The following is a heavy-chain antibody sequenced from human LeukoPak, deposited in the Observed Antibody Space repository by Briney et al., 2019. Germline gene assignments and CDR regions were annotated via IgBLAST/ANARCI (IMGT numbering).Heavy chain of an antibody. CDR2: ISYDGSNK. CDR3: ARAAGTIFGVVPDY. Sequence: PGRSLRLSCAASGFTFSSYAMHWVRQAPGKGLEWVAVISYDGSNKYYADSVKGRFTISRDNSKNTLYLQMNSLRAEDTAVYYCARAAGTIFGVVPDYWGQGTLVTVSS. D-gene: IGHD3-3*01. J-gene: IGHJ4*02. V-gene: IGHV3-30-3*01. CDR1: GFTFSSYA.